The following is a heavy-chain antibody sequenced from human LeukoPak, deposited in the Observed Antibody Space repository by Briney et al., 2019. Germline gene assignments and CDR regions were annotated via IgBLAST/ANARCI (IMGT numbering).Heavy chain of an antibody. V-gene: IGHV3-30*02. J-gene: IGHJ4*02. CDR1: GFTFSSYG. Sequence: GGSLRLSCAASGFTFSSYGMHWVRQAPGKGLEWVAFIRYDGSNKYYADSVRGRFTISRDNSKNTLYLQMNSLRAEDTAVYYCARDPRGVTTTGRRLDYFDYWGQGTLVTVSS. CDR3: ARDPRGVTTTGRRLDYFDY. CDR2: IRYDGSNK. D-gene: IGHD4-17*01.